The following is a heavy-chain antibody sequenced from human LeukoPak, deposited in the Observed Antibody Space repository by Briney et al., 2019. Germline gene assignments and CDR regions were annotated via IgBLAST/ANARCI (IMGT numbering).Heavy chain of an antibody. CDR1: GDSVSSDSAA. V-gene: IGHV6-1*01. D-gene: IGHD3-10*01. CDR2: TQYRSRWYN. J-gene: IGHJ4*02. Sequence: SQTLSLTCAISGDSVSSDSAAWNWIGQSPSRGLEWLGRTQYRSRWYNDYAISVKSRIIITPDTSKNQFSLQLKSVTPDDTAVYYCARITSSGSHDYWGQGTLVTVSS. CDR3: ARITSSGSHDY.